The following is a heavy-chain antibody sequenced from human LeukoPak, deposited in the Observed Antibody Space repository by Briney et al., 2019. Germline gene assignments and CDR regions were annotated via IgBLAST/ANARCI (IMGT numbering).Heavy chain of an antibody. CDR1: GFIVNNYY. V-gene: IGHV3-30*02. J-gene: IGHJ4*02. CDR2: IQHGGGNQ. CDR3: AKREAVAAMSDFDY. Sequence: GGSLRLSCAASGFIVNNYYIHWVRQAPGKGLECVASIQHGGGNQYYVDSVKGRFSISRDNSKNTVYLQMNSLRTEDTAVYYCAKREAVAAMSDFDYWGQGTLVTVSS. D-gene: IGHD6-19*01.